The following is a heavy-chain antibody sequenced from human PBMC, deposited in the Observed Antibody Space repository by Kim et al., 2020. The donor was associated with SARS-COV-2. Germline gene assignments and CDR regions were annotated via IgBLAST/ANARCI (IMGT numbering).Heavy chain of an antibody. V-gene: IGHV6-1*01. J-gene: IGHJ4*02. Sequence: AVSVKSRITIDPDTSKSQFSLQLNSVTPEDTAVYYCARVGYSRGRYYFDYWGQGTLVTVSS. CDR3: ARVGYSRGRYYFDY. D-gene: IGHD6-13*01.